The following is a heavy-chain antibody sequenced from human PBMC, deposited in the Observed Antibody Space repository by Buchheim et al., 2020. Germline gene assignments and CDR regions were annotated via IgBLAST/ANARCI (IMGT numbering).Heavy chain of an antibody. CDR2: IDPSDSYT. J-gene: IGHJ6*02. Sequence: EVQLVQSGAEVKKPGESLRISCKGSGYSFTSYWISWVRQMPGKGLEWMGRIDPSDSYTNYSPSFQGHVTISADKSIRTAYPQWSSLKASDTAMYYCAREFESGYSYGSYGMDVWGQGTT. V-gene: IGHV5-10-1*03. D-gene: IGHD5-18*01. CDR3: AREFESGYSYGSYGMDV. CDR1: GYSFTSYW.